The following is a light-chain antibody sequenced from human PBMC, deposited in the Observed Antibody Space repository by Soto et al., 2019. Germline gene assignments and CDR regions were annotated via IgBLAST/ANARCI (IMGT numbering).Light chain of an antibody. V-gene: IGKV3-20*01. J-gene: IGKJ1*01. Sequence: EIVLTQSPGTLSLSPGERATLSCRASQRVSSGYLGWYQQRPGQAPRLLLYGASNRAAGIPDRFSGSGSGTDFTLTISRLEPEDFAVYYCQQYGSSGTFGQGTKVDIK. CDR2: GAS. CDR1: QRVSSGY. CDR3: QQYGSSGT.